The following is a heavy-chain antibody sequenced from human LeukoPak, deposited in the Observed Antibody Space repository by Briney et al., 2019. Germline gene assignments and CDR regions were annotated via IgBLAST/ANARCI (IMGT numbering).Heavy chain of an antibody. CDR1: GFTFSSYD. D-gene: IGHD3-10*01. CDR2: ISGSGGST. V-gene: IGHV3-23*01. Sequence: PGGSLRLSCAASGFTFSSYDMSWARQAPGKGLEWVSAISGSGGSTYYADSVKGRFTISRDNAKNTLYLHMNSLTVEDTAVYYCGRGMRDYYGLDYWGQGILVTVSS. J-gene: IGHJ4*02. CDR3: GRGMRDYYGLDY.